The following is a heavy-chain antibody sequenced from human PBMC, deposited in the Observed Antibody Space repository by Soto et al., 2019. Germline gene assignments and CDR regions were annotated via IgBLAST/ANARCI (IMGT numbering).Heavy chain of an antibody. CDR1: GSTFTSNG. J-gene: IGHJ4*02. Sequence: ASEKLSCKVSGSTFTSNGIGWVRQAPGQGLEWMGWISTYNENMDTAPQLQGRLTMTTDTSTKTAYMELTNLKLDDTALYYCAYVGGYGTDDDFFDFCGQGTSVTGSS. V-gene: IGHV1-18*04. D-gene: IGHD5-18*01. CDR2: ISTYNENM. CDR3: AYVGGYGTDDDFFDF.